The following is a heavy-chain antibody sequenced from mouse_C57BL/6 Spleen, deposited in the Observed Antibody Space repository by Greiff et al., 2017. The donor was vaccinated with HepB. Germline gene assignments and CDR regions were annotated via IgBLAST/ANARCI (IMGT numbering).Heavy chain of an antibody. CDR2: IYPSDSET. CDR1: GYTFTSYW. D-gene: IGHD3-2*02. V-gene: IGHV1-61*01. Sequence: QVQLQQPGAELVRPGSSVKLSCKASGYTFTSYWMDWVKQRPGQGLEWIGNIYPSDSETHYNQKFKDKATLTVDKSSSTAYMQLSSLTSEDSAVYYCARTLDSSGYIAYWGQGTLVTVSA. CDR3: ARTLDSSGYIAY. J-gene: IGHJ3*01.